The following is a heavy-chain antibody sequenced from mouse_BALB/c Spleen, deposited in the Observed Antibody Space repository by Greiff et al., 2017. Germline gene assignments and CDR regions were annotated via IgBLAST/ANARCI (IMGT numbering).Heavy chain of an antibody. CDR2: IYPGDGDT. J-gene: IGHJ1*01. CDR1: GYAFSSYW. CDR3: ARRTMITTPWYFDV. D-gene: IGHD2-4*01. Sequence: VKLQESGAELVRPGSSVKISCKASGYAFSSYWMNWVKQRPGQGLEWIGQIYPGDGDTNYNGKFKGKATLTADKSSSTAYMQLSSLTSEDSAVYFGARRTMITTPWYFDVWGAGTTVTVSS. V-gene: IGHV1-80*01.